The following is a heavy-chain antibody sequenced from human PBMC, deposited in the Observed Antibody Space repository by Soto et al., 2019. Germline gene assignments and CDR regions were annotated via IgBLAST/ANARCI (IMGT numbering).Heavy chain of an antibody. CDR3: ARGSRWLVLNWFDP. CDR1: GGSFIVYY. V-gene: IGHV4-34*01. J-gene: IGHJ5*02. D-gene: IGHD6-19*01. CDR2: INHSGST. Sequence: SETLSLTCAVYGGSFIVYYWSWIRQPPGKGLEWIGEINHSGSTNYNPSLKSRVTISVDTSKNQFSLKLSSVTAADTAVYYCARGSRWLVLNWFDPWGQGTLVTVSS.